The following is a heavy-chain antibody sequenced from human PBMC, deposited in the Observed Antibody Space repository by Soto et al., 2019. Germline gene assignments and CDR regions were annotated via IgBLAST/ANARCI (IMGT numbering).Heavy chain of an antibody. J-gene: IGHJ4*02. CDR3: ARDPPPPDY. V-gene: IGHV1-18*01. CDR2: ISAYNGNT. Sequence: QVQLVQSGAEVKKPGASVKVSCKASGYTFASYAISWMRQAPGQGLEWMGWISAYNGNTNYAQKLQGRVTMTTDTDTSTAYMELRSMRSDDTAMYYCARDPPPPDYWGQGTLVSGSS. CDR1: GYTFASYA.